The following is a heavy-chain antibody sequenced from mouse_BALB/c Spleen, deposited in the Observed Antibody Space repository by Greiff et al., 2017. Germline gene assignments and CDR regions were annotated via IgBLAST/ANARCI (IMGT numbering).Heavy chain of an antibody. Sequence: EVKVVESGGGLVKPGGSLKLSCAASGFTFSSYAMSWVRQTPEKRLEWVATISSGGSYTYYPDSVKGRFTISRDNAKNTLYLQMSSLRSEDTAMYYCARHNGNYRYYFDYWGQGTTLTVSS. V-gene: IGHV5-9-3*01. CDR3: ARHNGNYRYYFDY. D-gene: IGHD2-1*01. J-gene: IGHJ2*01. CDR1: GFTFSSYA. CDR2: ISSGGSYT.